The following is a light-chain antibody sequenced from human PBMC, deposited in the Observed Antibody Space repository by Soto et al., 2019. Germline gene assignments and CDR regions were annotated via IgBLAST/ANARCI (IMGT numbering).Light chain of an antibody. J-gene: IGKJ2*01. CDR3: RQSFSPPYT. CDR2: ETS. V-gene: IGKV1-39*01. Sequence: IQMTQSPSSLSASVGDRVTITCRASQSLSSRLTWYQQKPGEAPKLLIYETSSLHSGVPSRFSGSGSETDFTLTINSLQPEDFATYYCRQSFSPPYTFGQGTKLEIK. CDR1: QSLSSR.